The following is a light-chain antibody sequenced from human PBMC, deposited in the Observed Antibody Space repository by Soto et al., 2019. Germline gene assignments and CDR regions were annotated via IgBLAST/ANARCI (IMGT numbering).Light chain of an antibody. J-gene: IGKJ2*01. CDR1: QSVSSTC. Sequence: ELVLTQSPGTLSLYPGERATLSCRASQSVSSTCLTCYQQKPYQAPRHLIYGASSRATGIPDSFSGSGSQTDFTPTISIQEPEAFAEHYCQQYGSSPYTFGQGTTLEI. V-gene: IGKV3-20*01. CDR3: QQYGSSPYT. CDR2: GAS.